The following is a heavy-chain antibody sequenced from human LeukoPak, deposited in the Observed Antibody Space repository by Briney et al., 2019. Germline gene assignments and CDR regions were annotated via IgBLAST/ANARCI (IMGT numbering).Heavy chain of an antibody. CDR3: ATQYSSSSSLEDY. CDR1: GGTFSSYA. D-gene: IGHD6-6*01. CDR2: IIPIFGTA. J-gene: IGHJ4*02. V-gene: IGHV1-69*05. Sequence: SVKVSSKASGGTFSSYAISWVRQVPGQGLEWMGRIIPIFGTANYAQKFQGRVTITTDESTSTAYMELSSLRSEDTAVYYCATQYSSSSSLEDYWGQGTLVTVSS.